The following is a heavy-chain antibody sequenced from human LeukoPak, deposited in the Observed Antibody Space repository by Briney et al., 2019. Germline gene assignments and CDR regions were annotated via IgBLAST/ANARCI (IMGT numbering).Heavy chain of an antibody. CDR2: INWNGGST. Sequence: GGSLRLSCAASGFTFDDYGMSWVRQAPGKGLEWVSGINWNGGSTGYADSVKGRFTISRDNAKNSLYLQMNSLRAEDTAVYYCTRGTDGLWDFWGQGTLVTVSS. V-gene: IGHV3-20*04. CDR3: TRGTDGLWDF. J-gene: IGHJ4*02. CDR1: GFTFDDYG. D-gene: IGHD2-8*01.